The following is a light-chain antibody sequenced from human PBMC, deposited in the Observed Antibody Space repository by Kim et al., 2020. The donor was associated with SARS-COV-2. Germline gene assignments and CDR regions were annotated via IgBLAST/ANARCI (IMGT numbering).Light chain of an antibody. CDR3: SSYTISSTEV. CDR2: DVS. J-gene: IGLJ2*01. V-gene: IGLV2-14*03. Sequence: QSALTQPASVSGSPGQSITISCSGTSSDVGGYNYVSWYQQHTGKAPKLMIYDVSKRPSGVSNRFSGSKSGNTASLTISGLQAEDEADYYCSSYTISSTEVFGGGTQLTVL. CDR1: SSDVGGYNY.